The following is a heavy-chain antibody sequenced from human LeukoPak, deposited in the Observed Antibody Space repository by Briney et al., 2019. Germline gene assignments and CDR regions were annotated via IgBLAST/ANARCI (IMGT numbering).Heavy chain of an antibody. J-gene: IGHJ6*03. CDR1: GYTFTSYY. V-gene: IGHV1-46*01. CDR2: INPSGGST. CDR3: ARDAGIVGATNYYYYMDV. Sequence: ASVKASCKASGYTFTSYYMHWVRQAPGQGLEWMGIINPSGGSTSYAQKFQGRVTMTRDMSTSTVYMELSSLRSEDTAVYYCARDAGIVGATNYYYYMDVWGKGTTVTVSS. D-gene: IGHD1-26*01.